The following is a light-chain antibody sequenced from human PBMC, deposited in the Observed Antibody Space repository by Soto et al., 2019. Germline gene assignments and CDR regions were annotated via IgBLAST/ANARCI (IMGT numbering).Light chain of an antibody. J-gene: IGKJ4*01. CDR3: QQRSNWPPT. Sequence: EIVLTQSPATLSLSPGERATLSCRASQSVSSYLAWYQQKPGQAPRLLIYDASNRPTAIPARFSGSGSGTDFTLTISSLEPEDFAVYYCQQRSNWPPTFGGGTKVEIK. V-gene: IGKV3-11*01. CDR2: DAS. CDR1: QSVSSY.